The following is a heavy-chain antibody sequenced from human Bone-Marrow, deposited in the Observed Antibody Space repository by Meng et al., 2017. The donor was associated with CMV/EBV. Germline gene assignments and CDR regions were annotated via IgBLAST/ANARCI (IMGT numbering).Heavy chain of an antibody. CDR3: AKDSKIAVAGPGYYGMDV. CDR2: IWYDGSNK. Sequence: GESLKISCAASGFTFSSYGMHWVRQAPGKGLEWVAVIWYDGSNKYYADSVKGRFTISRDNSKNTLYLQMNSLRAEDTAVYYCAKDSKIAVAGPGYYGMDVWGQGTTVTGSS. D-gene: IGHD6-19*01. V-gene: IGHV3-33*06. CDR1: GFTFSSYG. J-gene: IGHJ6*01.